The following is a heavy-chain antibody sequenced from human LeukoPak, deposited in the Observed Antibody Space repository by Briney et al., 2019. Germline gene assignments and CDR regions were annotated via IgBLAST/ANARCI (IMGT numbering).Heavy chain of an antibody. J-gene: IGHJ4*02. V-gene: IGHV3-13*01. CDR1: GFTFSSYD. CDR2: IGTAGDT. D-gene: IGHD1-26*01. CDR3: ARDRVGATEFDY. Sequence: GGSLRLSCAASGFTFSSYDMHWVRHATGKGLEWVSAIGTAGDTYYPGSVKGRFTISRENAKNSLYLQMNSLRAEDTAVYYCARDRVGATEFDYWGQGTLVTVSS.